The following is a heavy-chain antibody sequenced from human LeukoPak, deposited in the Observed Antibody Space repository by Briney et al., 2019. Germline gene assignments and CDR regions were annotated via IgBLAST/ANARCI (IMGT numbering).Heavy chain of an antibody. V-gene: IGHV4-59*08. J-gene: IGHJ5*02. CDR3: ARLGISNWFDP. CDR2: IYYSGST. CDR1: GGSFSGYY. Sequence: SETLSLTCAVYGGSFSGYYWSWIRQPPGKGLEWIGYIYYSGSTNYNPSLKSRVTISVDTSKNQFSLKLSSVTAADTAVYYCARLGISNWFDPWGQGTLVTVSS. D-gene: IGHD6-13*01.